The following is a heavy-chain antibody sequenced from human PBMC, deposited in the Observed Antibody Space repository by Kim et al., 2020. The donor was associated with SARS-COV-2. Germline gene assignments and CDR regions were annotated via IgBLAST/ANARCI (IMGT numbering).Heavy chain of an antibody. D-gene: IGHD4-17*01. CDR1: GGSISSYY. J-gene: IGHJ4*02. CDR2: IYYSGST. Sequence: SETQSLTCTVSGGSISSYYWSWIRQPPGKGLEWIGYIYYSGSTNYNPSLKSRVTISVDTSKNQFSLKLSSVTAADTAVYYCASPSLAGDGRIDYWGQGTLVTVSS. CDR3: ASPSLAGDGRIDY. V-gene: IGHV4-59*08.